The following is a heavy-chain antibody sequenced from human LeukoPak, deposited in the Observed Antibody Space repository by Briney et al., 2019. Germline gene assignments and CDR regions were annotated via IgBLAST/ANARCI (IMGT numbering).Heavy chain of an antibody. CDR2: IDPSDSYT. CDR3: ARQGGDYGNDSSGYYSGL. J-gene: IGHJ4*02. V-gene: IGHV5-10-1*01. Sequence: GESLQISCKGSGYSFTSYWISWVRQTPGKGLEWMGRIDPSDSYTNYSPSFQGHVTISADKSISTAYLQWSSLKASDTAMYYCARQGGDYGNDSSGYYSGLWGQGTLVTVSS. CDR1: GYSFTSYW. D-gene: IGHD3-22*01.